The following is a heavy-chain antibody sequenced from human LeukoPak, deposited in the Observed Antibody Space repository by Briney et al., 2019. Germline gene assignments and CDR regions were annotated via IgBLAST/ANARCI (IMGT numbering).Heavy chain of an antibody. CDR1: GFTFSSYG. CDR3: ANYGSVSYFAY. V-gene: IGHV3-30*02. CDR2: IWYDGSNK. D-gene: IGHD3-10*01. Sequence: GGSLRLSCAASGFTFSSYGMHWVRQAPGKGLEWVAVIWYDGSNKYYADSVKGRFTISRDNSKNTLYLQMISLRAEDTAVYYCANYGSVSYFAYWGQGTLVTVSS. J-gene: IGHJ4*02.